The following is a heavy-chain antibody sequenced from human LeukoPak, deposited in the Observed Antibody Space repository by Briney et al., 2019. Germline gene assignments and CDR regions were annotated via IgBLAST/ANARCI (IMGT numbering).Heavy chain of an antibody. V-gene: IGHV4-59*01. D-gene: IGHD2-15*01. J-gene: IGHJ4*02. CDR3: GRGYCTGGTRYPIDN. Sequence: SETLPLTCTVSGDSISSYFWSWLRQPPGKGLEWIGYMSDSGSSNYNPSLKSRVTLSVDTSKDQFSLKLSSVTPADTAVYYCGRGYCTGGTRYPIDNWGQGTLVTVSS. CDR2: MSDSGSS. CDR1: GDSISSYF.